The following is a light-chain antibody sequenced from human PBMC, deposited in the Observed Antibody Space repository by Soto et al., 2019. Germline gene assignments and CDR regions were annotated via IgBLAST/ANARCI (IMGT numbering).Light chain of an antibody. J-gene: IGKJ1*01. CDR2: GAS. CDR3: QHYRRNTWS. CDR1: QSAGTW. V-gene: IGKV1-5*01. Sequence: DIQLTQSPSTLSAYVGGRVTITRRASQSAGTWVAWYQQKPGKAPKLLIYGASNLGSGVPSRFSGSGSGTEFTLTITTLQPDDFATYFCQHYRRNTWSFGPGTEVDI.